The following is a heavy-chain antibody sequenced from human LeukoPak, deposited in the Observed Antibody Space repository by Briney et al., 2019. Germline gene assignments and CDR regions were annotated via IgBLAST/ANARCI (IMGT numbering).Heavy chain of an antibody. V-gene: IGHV3-53*01. Sequence: HSGGSLRLSCEVSGFPVRSRYMTWVRQPPGKGLECVAVIYSGGTTYHIDSVKGRFTISRDISKSTMYLEMNNLRVEDTATYYCASLEGEPSDGRWGQGTLVIVSS. CDR3: ASLEGEPSDGR. CDR2: IYSGGTT. CDR1: GFPVRSRY. J-gene: IGHJ4*02. D-gene: IGHD1-26*01.